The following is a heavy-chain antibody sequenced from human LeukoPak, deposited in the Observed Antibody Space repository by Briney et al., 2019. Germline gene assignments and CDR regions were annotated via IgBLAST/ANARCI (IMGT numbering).Heavy chain of an antibody. CDR1: GFIFSNYA. D-gene: IGHD1-1*01. J-gene: IGHJ4*02. V-gene: IGHV3-23*01. CDR3: AKQFLDTN. CDR2: INEVDPNT. Sequence: GGSLRLSCAASGFIFSNYAMTWVRQAPGKGPEWVSSINEVDPNTYYADSVKGRFTVSRDNSKNMLFLQMNSLRVEYTAVYYCAKQFLDTNWGQGTLVTVSS.